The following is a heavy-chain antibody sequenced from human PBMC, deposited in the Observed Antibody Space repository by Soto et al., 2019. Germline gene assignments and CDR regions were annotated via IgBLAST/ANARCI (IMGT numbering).Heavy chain of an antibody. Sequence: QVQLQQWGAGLLKPSETLSLTCAVYGGSFSGYYWSWIRQPPGKGLEWIGEINHSGSTNYNPPLKSRVTRSVDTSKNQFSLKLSSVTAADSAVYYCATQGRSRGWYYYYYGMDVWGQGTTVTVSS. CDR3: ATQGRSRGWYYYYYGMDV. V-gene: IGHV4-34*01. CDR2: INHSGST. CDR1: GGSFSGYY. J-gene: IGHJ6*02. D-gene: IGHD6-19*01.